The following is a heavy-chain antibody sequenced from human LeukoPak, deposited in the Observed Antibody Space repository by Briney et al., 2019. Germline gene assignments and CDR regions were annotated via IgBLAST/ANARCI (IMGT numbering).Heavy chain of an antibody. CDR2: IYYSGST. CDR3: ARGVPIVVVPAAMGFFDY. D-gene: IGHD2-2*01. J-gene: IGHJ4*02. Sequence: PSETLSLTCTVSGGSISSYYWSWIRQPPGKGLEWIGYIYYSGSTNYNPSLKSRVTISVDTSKNQFSLKLSSVTAADTAVYYCARGVPIVVVPAAMGFFDYWGQGTLVTVSS. CDR1: GGSISSYY. V-gene: IGHV4-59*01.